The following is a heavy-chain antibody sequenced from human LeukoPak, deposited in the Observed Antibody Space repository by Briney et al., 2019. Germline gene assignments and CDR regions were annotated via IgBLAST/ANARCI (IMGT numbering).Heavy chain of an antibody. CDR1: GGTFSSYA. CDR3: ARGRAAAGRYYYYYGMDV. D-gene: IGHD6-13*01. CDR2: IIPIFGTA. Sequence: GASVKVSCKASGGTFSSYAISWVRQAPGQGLEWMGGIIPIFGTANYAQKFQGRVTITTDESTSTAYMELSSLRSEDTAVYYCARGRAAAGRYYYYYGMDVWGQGTTVTVSS. V-gene: IGHV1-69*05. J-gene: IGHJ6*02.